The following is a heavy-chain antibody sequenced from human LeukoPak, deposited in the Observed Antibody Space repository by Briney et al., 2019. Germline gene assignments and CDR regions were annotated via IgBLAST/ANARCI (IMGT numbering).Heavy chain of an antibody. CDR1: GFTFSSFW. D-gene: IGHD3-10*01. V-gene: IGHV3-74*01. J-gene: IGHJ4*02. CDR2: INSVGSST. Sequence: GGSLRLSCAASGFTFSSFWMHWVRQAPGKGLVWVSRINSVGSSTSYADSVKGRFTISRDNGMNTLYLQMNSLRAEDTAVYYCARVWFGEASSVHFDYWGQGTLVTVSS. CDR3: ARVWFGEASSVHFDY.